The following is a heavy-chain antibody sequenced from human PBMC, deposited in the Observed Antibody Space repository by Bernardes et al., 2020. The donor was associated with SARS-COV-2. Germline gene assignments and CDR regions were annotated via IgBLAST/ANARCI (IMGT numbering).Heavy chain of an antibody. V-gene: IGHV4-59*01. CDR2: INYSGNA. CDR3: ARANNFNYVYPVD. Sequence: SETLSLTCTVSGGSISGSYWNWFRQPPGKGPEWIGYINYSGNANYNPSLKSRVSISIDTSKRQFSLRLSSVTAADTATYYCARANNFNYVYPVDWGQGTLVTVSS. CDR1: GGSISGSY. D-gene: IGHD3-16*01. J-gene: IGHJ4*02.